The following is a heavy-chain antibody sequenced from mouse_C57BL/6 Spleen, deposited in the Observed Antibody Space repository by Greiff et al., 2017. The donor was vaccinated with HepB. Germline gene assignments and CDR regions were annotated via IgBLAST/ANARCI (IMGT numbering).Heavy chain of an antibody. CDR2: IYPGDGDT. D-gene: IGHD1-1*01. Sequence: QVQLQQSGAELVIPGASVKISCKASGYAFSSYWMNWVKQRPGKGLEWIGQIYPGDGDTNYNGNFKGKATLTADKSSSTAYMQLSSLTSEDSAVYFCAREGYYGSNYVLFAYWGQGTLVTVSA. J-gene: IGHJ3*01. CDR1: GYAFSSYW. V-gene: IGHV1-80*01. CDR3: AREGYYGSNYVLFAY.